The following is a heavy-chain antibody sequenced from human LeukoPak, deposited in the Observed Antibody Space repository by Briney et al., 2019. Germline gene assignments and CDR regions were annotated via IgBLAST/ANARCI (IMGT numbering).Heavy chain of an antibody. J-gene: IGHJ6*02. D-gene: IGHD6-13*01. Sequence: GGSLRLSCAASGFTFSTYWMTWVRQAPGKGLEWVANIKQDGSEKYYVDSVKGRFTISRDNAKNSLYLQMNSLRAEDTAVYYCARGLGSSWYEDYYYYYGMDVWGQGTTVTVSS. CDR3: ARGLGSSWYEDYYYYYGMDV. CDR1: GFTFSTYW. V-gene: IGHV3-7*01. CDR2: IKQDGSEK.